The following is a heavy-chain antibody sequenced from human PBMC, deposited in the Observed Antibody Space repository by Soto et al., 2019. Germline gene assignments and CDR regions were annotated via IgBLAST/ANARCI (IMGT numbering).Heavy chain of an antibody. CDR1: GFTFSSYG. V-gene: IGHV3-30*18. J-gene: IGHJ6*03. Sequence: GGSLRLSCAASGFTFSSYGMHWVRQAPGKGLEWVAVISYDGSNKYYADSVKGRFTISRDNSKNTLYLQMNSLRAEDTAVYYCAKVWRPSSSQYYYYYYMDVWGKGTTVTVSS. D-gene: IGHD6-6*01. CDR3: AKVWRPSSSQYYYYYYMDV. CDR2: ISYDGSNK.